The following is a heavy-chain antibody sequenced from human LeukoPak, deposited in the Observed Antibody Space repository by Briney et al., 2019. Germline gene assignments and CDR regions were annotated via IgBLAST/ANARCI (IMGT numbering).Heavy chain of an antibody. Sequence: GGSLRLSCAASGFTVSSNYMSWVRQAPGKGLEWVSSISSSSSYIYYADSVKGRFTISRDNAKNSLYLQMNSLRAEDTAVYYCARGLSYYFDYWGQGTLVTVSS. J-gene: IGHJ4*02. V-gene: IGHV3-21*01. CDR3: ARGLSYYFDY. CDR1: GFTVSSNY. CDR2: ISSSSSYI.